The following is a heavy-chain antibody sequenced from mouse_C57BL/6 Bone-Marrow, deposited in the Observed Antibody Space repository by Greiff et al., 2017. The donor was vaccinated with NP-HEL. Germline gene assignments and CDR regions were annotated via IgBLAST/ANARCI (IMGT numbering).Heavy chain of an antibody. CDR3: ARGRPYGNYVWDY. V-gene: IGHV3-6*01. Sequence: EVKLQESGPGLVKPSQSLSLTCSVTGYSITSGYYWNWIRQSPGKKLEWMGYISYDGSNNYNPSLQNRNPITRATSNNQCFQKLNSVTTEDTATYYCARGRPYGNYVWDYWGQGTSVTVSS. CDR1: GYSITSGYY. D-gene: IGHD2-1*01. J-gene: IGHJ4*01. CDR2: ISYDGSN.